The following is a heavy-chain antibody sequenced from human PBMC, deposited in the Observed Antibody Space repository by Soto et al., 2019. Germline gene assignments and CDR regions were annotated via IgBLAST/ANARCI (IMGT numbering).Heavy chain of an antibody. Sequence: QVRLVQSGAEVKKPGSSVKVSCKASGGPFSNDIITWVRQAPGQGLEWMGRIIPLLNIANYAQKFQGRVTITADRSTGTAYMELNSLRSEDTAVYYCARDSPIGSTFSGYDAIDYWGQGTLVTVSS. CDR3: ARDSPIGSTFSGYDAIDY. J-gene: IGHJ4*02. V-gene: IGHV1-69*08. CDR1: GGPFSNDI. CDR2: IIPLLNIA. D-gene: IGHD5-12*01.